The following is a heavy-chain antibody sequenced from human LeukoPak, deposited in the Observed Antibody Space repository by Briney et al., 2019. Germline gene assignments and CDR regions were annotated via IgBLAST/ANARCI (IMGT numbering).Heavy chain of an antibody. CDR2: TSSDLNVK. D-gene: IGHD3-10*01. Sequence: GGSLRLSCAASGFTFRNYVIHWVRQAPGKGLEWVAATSSDLNVKLYADSVKGRFTISRDNSRSTLYLQMNSLRPEDTAIYYCAREGYYGSGSPPSLYFDYWGQGTLVTVSS. V-gene: IGHV3-30-3*01. J-gene: IGHJ4*02. CDR1: GFTFRNYV. CDR3: AREGYYGSGSPPSLYFDY.